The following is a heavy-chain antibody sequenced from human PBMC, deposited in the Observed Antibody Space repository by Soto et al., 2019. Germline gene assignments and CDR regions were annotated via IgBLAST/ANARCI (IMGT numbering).Heavy chain of an antibody. Sequence: PGGSLRLSCAASGFTFSSYAMHWVRQAPGKGLEWVAVISYDGSNKYYADSVKGRFTISRDNSKNTLYLQMNSLRAEDTAVYYCATTKTPQLGFGESQYYYYGMDVWGQGTKVTVSS. CDR3: ATTKTPQLGFGESQYYYYGMDV. V-gene: IGHV3-30-3*01. J-gene: IGHJ6*02. CDR2: ISYDGSNK. D-gene: IGHD3-10*01. CDR1: GFTFSSYA.